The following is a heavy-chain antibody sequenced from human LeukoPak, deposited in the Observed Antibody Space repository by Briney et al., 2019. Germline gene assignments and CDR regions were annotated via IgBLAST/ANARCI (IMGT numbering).Heavy chain of an antibody. CDR3: ARQSPLLWFGENYYFDY. CDR1: GGSISGYF. D-gene: IGHD3-10*01. J-gene: IGHJ4*02. Sequence: SETLSLTCTVSGGSISGYFWSWIRQPPGKGLEWIGSIYYSGSTYYNPSLRSRVTISVDTSKNQFSLKLSSVTAADTAVYYCARQSPLLWFGENYYFDYWGQGALVTVSS. CDR2: IYYSGST. V-gene: IGHV4-59*05.